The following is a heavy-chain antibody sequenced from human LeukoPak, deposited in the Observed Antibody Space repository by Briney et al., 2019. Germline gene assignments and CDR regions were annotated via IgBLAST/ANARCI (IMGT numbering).Heavy chain of an antibody. D-gene: IGHD1-26*01. CDR2: IYYSGIT. V-gene: IGHV4-59*01. CDR3: ARWEASRVAFDI. Sequence: KPSETLSLTCTVSGGSISTYYWSWIRQPPGGGLEWIGYIYYSGITDYSPSLKSRVTISIDTSKKQFSLKLSSVTAADTAVYYCARWEASRVAFDIWGQGTLVTVSS. J-gene: IGHJ3*02. CDR1: GGSISTYY.